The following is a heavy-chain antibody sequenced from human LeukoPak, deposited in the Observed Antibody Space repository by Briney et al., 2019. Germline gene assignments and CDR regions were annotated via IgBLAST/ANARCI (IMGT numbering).Heavy chain of an antibody. CDR1: GDSISSSNW. CDR3: ARSKSGAVAGTDY. CDR2: IYHSGST. Sequence: SGTLSLTCAVSGDSISSSNWWSWVRQPPGKGLEWIGDIYHSGSTNYNPSLKSRVTISVDKSKNQFSLKLSSVTAADTAVYYCARSKSGAVAGTDYWGQGSLVTVSS. J-gene: IGHJ4*02. V-gene: IGHV4-4*02. D-gene: IGHD6-19*01.